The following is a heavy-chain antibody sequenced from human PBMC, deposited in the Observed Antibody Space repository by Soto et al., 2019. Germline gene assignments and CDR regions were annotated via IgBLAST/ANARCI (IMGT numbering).Heavy chain of an antibody. V-gene: IGHV3-21*01. D-gene: IGHD3-10*01. J-gene: IGHJ4*02. CDR3: ARCRGFDGSGYAFFDS. Sequence: EVQLVESGGGLVKPGGSLRLSCAASGFTFSGHTINWVRQAPGKGLEWVSSVSRSSSYIYYADSVKGRSTVSRDDAEKSLYLQMHSLRAEDTVIYYCARCRGFDGSGYAFFDSWGQGTQVTVSS. CDR1: GFTFSGHT. CDR2: VSRSSSYI.